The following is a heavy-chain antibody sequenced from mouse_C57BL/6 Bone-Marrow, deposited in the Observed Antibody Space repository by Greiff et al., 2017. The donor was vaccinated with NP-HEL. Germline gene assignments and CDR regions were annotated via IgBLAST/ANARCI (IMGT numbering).Heavy chain of an antibody. Sequence: QVQLKESGPELVKPGASVKISCKASGYAFSSSWMNWVKQRPGKGLEWIGRIYPGDGDTNYNGKFKGKATLTADKSSSTAYMQLSSLTSEDSAVYFCARWPSDYYGSWDYWGQGTSVTVSS. CDR2: IYPGDGDT. CDR1: GYAFSSSW. CDR3: ARWPSDYYGSWDY. J-gene: IGHJ4*01. V-gene: IGHV1-82*01. D-gene: IGHD1-1*01.